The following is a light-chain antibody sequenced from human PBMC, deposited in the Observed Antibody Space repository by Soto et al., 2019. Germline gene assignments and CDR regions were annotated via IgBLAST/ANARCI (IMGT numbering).Light chain of an antibody. CDR1: SGHSNYA. Sequence: QAVVTQSPSASASLGASVKLTCTLSSGHSNYAIAWHPQQPEKGPRYLMKLNRDGSHSKGDGIPNRFSGSSSGAERYLTISSRQSEDEADYYCQTWGTGIVIFGGGTKLTVL. V-gene: IGLV4-69*01. CDR3: QTWGTGIVI. CDR2: LNRDGSH. J-gene: IGLJ2*01.